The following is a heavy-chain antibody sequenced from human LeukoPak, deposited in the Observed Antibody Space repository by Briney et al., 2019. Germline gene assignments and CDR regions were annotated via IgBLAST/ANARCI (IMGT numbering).Heavy chain of an antibody. CDR2: IYSGGST. CDR1: GFTVSSNY. D-gene: IGHD6-19*01. CDR3: AREGSSGWYGTWDYYYYMDV. J-gene: IGHJ6*03. V-gene: IGHV3-53*01. Sequence: GGSLRLSCAASGFTVSSNYMSWVRQAPGKGLEWVLVIYSGGSTYYADSVKGRFTISRDNSKNTLYLQMNSLRAEDTAVYYCAREGSSGWYGTWDYYYYMDVWGKGTTVTVSS.